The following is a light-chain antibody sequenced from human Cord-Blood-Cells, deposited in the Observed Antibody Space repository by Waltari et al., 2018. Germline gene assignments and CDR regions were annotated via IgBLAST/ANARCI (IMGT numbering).Light chain of an antibody. CDR3: NALDSRCVHLVV. CDR2: GKN. CDR1: SLRSSY. J-gene: IGLJ2*01. V-gene: IGLV3-19*01. Sequence: SSELTQDPAVSVDLGQTVRITCQGDSLRSSYASWYQQKPGQAPVLVIYGKNNRPSGIPDRFAGSSSGNAASLTSTVAQAEDEADDSCNALDSRCVHLVVFGGGTKLTVL.